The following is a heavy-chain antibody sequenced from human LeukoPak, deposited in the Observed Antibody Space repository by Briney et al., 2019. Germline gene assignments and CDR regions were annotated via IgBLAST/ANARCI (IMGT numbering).Heavy chain of an antibody. D-gene: IGHD3-16*01. J-gene: IGHJ4*02. CDR1: GGTFSSYA. CDR3: AVRPAQWGGTFDY. V-gene: IGHV1-69*06. CDR2: IIPIFGTA. Sequence: SVKVSCKASGGTFSSYAISWVRQAPGQGLEWMGGIIPIFGTANYAQKFQGRVTITADKSTSTAYMELSSLRSEDTAVYYCAVRPAQWGGTFDYWGQGTLVTVSS.